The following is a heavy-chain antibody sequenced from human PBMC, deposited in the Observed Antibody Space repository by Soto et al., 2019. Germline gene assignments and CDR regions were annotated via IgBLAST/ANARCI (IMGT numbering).Heavy chain of an antibody. CDR2: IYRSGTT. V-gene: IGHV4-38-2*01. J-gene: IGHJ4*02. Sequence: SETLSLTCVVSNFSISSGYYWGWIRQSPGKGLEWIASIYRSGTTSYNPSLKSRVTISVDPSKNQFSLMLTAVTAADTAVYYCARTHSGSYYSVFNYWGRGSLVP. CDR1: NFSISSGYY. CDR3: ARTHSGSYYSVFNY. D-gene: IGHD1-26*01.